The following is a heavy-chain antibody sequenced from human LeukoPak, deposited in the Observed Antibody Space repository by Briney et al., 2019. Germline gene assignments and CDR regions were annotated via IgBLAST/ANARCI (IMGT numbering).Heavy chain of an antibody. J-gene: IGHJ1*01. CDR1: GGSISSYY. CDR3: ARVETEGTKPYNRIIDL. Sequence: SETLSLTCTVSGGSISSYYWSWIRQPPGKGLEWIGYIYYSGSTNYNPSLKSRVTISVDTSKNQFSLKLSSVTAADTAVYYCARVETEGTKPYNRIIDLRGQGALVP. V-gene: IGHV4-59*01. D-gene: IGHD1-14*01. CDR2: IYYSGST.